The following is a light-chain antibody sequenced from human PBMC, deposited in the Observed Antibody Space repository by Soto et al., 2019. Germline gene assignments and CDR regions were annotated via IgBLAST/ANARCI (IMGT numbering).Light chain of an antibody. J-gene: IGKJ5*01. CDR3: QQYDSFSVT. Sequence: EFVLTQSPATLSVSPGERATLSRRASQSVRSNLAWYQQKPGQPPRLLIYDASTRATRIPSRFSGSGSGTEFRLTISTMQPDDFATYYCQQYDSFSVTFGQGTRLEIK. V-gene: IGKV3-15*01. CDR1: QSVRSN. CDR2: DAS.